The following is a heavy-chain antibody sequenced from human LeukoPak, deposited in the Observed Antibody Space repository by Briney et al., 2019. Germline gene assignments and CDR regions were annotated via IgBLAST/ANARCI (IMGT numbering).Heavy chain of an antibody. CDR2: IHPDDSDT. CDR3: TRRAGAMDA. Sequence: GESLQISCKGFGYNFTTYWIGWVRQMPGKGLEWMGIIHPDDSDTRYSPSFQGQVTISTDKSISTAYLQWSSLKASDTAMYYCTRRAGAMDAWGQGTTVTVSS. D-gene: IGHD1-26*01. J-gene: IGHJ6*02. CDR1: GYNFTTYW. V-gene: IGHV5-51*01.